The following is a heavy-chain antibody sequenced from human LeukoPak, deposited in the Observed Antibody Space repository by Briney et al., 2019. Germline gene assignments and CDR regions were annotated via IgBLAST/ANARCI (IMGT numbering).Heavy chain of an antibody. V-gene: IGHV3-30-3*01. D-gene: IGHD6-25*01. CDR3: ARGRERLRDPLYYFDY. J-gene: IGHJ4*02. Sequence: GGSLRLSCAASGFTFSSYAMHWVRQAPGKGLEWVAVISYDGSNKYYADSVKGRFTISRDNSKNTLYLQMNSLRAEDTAVYYCARGRERLRDPLYYFDYWGQGTLVTVSS. CDR1: GFTFSSYA. CDR2: ISYDGSNK.